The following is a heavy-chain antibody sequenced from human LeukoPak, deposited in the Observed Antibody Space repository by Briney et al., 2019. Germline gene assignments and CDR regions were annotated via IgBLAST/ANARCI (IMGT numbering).Heavy chain of an antibody. J-gene: IGHJ4*02. CDR3: ATGFWGYCSRNSCPLDN. D-gene: IGHD2-2*01. CDR2: IISTGSTT. CDR1: VFTFSSYS. V-gene: IGHV3-48*01. Sequence: GGSLRLSCAASVFTFSSYSMNWVRQAPGKGLEWISYIISTGSTTYYADSVKGRFTISRDNANNSLSLQMSSLRAEDTAVYYCATGFWGYCSRNSCPLDNWGQGTLVTAAS.